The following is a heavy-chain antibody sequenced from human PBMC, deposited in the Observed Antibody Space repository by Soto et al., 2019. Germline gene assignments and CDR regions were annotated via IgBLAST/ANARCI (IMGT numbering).Heavy chain of an antibody. CDR1: GGSFSGYY. CDR2: INHSGST. J-gene: IGHJ6*02. Sequence: QVQLQQWGAGLLKPSETLSLTCAVYGGSFSGYYWSWIRQPPGKGLEWIGEINHSGSTNYNPSLKSRVTISVDTSKNQFFLKLSSVAAADTAVYYCAREALVVVPAAIWGMDVWGQGTTVTVSS. V-gene: IGHV4-34*01. D-gene: IGHD2-2*01. CDR3: AREALVVVPAAIWGMDV.